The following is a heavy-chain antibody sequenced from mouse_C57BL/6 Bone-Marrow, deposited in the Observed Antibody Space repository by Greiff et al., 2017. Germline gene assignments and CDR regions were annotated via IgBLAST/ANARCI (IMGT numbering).Heavy chain of an antibody. V-gene: IGHV5-17*01. CDR1: GFTFSDYG. D-gene: IGHD2-12*01. J-gene: IGHJ3*01. Sequence: DVKLVESGGGLVKPGGSLKLSCAASGFTFSDYGMHWVRQAPEKGLEWVAYISSGSSTIYYAVTVQGRFTISRDNAKNTLFLQMTRLRSEDTAMYYCARGDYNYGGAWFAYWGQGTLVTVSA. CDR2: ISSGSSTI. CDR3: ARGDYNYGGAWFAY.